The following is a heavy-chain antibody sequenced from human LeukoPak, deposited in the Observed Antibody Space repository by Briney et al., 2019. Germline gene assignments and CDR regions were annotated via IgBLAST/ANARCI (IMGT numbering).Heavy chain of an antibody. J-gene: IGHJ4*02. CDR1: GGTFSSYA. D-gene: IGHD5-18*01. V-gene: IGHV1-69*05. CDR3: ARGDTAMVSIGVYYVDY. Sequence: SVKVSCKASGGTFSSYAISWVRQAPGQGLEWMGRIIPIFGTANYAQKFQGRVTITTDESTSTAYMELSSLRSEDTAVYYCARGDTAMVSIGVYYVDYWGQGTLVTVSS. CDR2: IIPIFGTA.